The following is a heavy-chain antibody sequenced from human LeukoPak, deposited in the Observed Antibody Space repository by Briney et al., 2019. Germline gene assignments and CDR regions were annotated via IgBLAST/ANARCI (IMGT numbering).Heavy chain of an antibody. CDR1: VYTFTNYY. CDR2: INPSRGST. CDR3: AIESVWYGFDY. V-gene: IGHV1-46*01. D-gene: IGHD3-16*01. Sequence: ASVKVSCKASVYTFTNYYMHWVRQTPGQGLEWMGRINPSRGSTSYAQKFQGRDTMTRDTSTSTVYMELSSLRSEDTAVYYCAIESVWYGFDYWGQGPLVTLSS. J-gene: IGHJ4*02.